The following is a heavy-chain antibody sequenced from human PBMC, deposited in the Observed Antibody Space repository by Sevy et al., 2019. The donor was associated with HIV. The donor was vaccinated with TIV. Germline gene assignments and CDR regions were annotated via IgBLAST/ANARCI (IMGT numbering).Heavy chain of an antibody. CDR3: ARGKSGYGYGLDY. D-gene: IGHD5-18*01. CDR2: IYSDGST. J-gene: IGHJ4*02. CDR1: GFPVSSNY. V-gene: IGHV3-66*01. Sequence: GGSLRLSCAASGFPVSSNYMSWVRQAPGKGLEWVSVIYSDGSTHHADSVKGRFTISRDNSKNTPYLQMNSLRVEDTAVYYCARGKSGYGYGLDYWGQGTLVTVSS.